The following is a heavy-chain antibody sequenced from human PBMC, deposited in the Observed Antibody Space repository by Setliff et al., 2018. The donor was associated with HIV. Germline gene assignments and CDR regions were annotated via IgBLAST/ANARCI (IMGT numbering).Heavy chain of an antibody. V-gene: IGHV3-21*01. D-gene: IGHD3-10*01. CDR1: GFTFSSYS. CDR2: ISSSSSYI. J-gene: IGHJ5*02. CDR3: ARDAFTMVRGVIGWFDP. Sequence: NPGGSLRLSCAASGFTFSSYSMNWVRQAPGKGLEWVSSISSSSSYIYYADSVKGRFTISRDNAKNSLYLQMNSLRAEDTAVYYCARDAFTMVRGVIGWFDPWGQGTLVTVSS.